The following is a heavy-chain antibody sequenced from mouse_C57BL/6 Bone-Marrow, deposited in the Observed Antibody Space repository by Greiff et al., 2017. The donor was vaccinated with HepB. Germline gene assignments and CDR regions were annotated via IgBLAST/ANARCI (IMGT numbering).Heavy chain of an antibody. D-gene: IGHD2-4*01. V-gene: IGHV1-62-2*01. J-gene: IGHJ4*01. CDR1: GYTFTEYT. Sequence: VKLQESGAELVKPGASVKLSCKASGYTFTEYTIHWVKQRSGQGLEWIGWFYPGSGSIKYNEKFKDKATLTADKSSSTVYMELSRLTSEDSAVYFCARHEASAIYYDYYYAMDYWGQGTSVTVSS. CDR3: ARHEASAIYYDYYYAMDY. CDR2: FYPGSGSI.